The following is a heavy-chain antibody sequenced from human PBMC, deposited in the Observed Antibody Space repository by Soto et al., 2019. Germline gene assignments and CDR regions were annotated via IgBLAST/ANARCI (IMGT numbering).Heavy chain of an antibody. CDR3: ASRLLLEARLDP. J-gene: IGHJ5*02. V-gene: IGHV1-24*01. Sequence: ASVKVSCKVSGYTLTELSMHWVRQAPGKGLEWMGGFDPEDGETIYAQKFQGRVTMTEDTSTDTAYMELSSLRSEDTAVYYCASRLLLEARLDPWGQGTPVTVSS. CDR1: GYTLTELS. D-gene: IGHD3-22*01. CDR2: FDPEDGET.